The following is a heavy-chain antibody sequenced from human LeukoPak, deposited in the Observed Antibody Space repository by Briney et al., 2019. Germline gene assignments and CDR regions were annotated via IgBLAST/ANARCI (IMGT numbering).Heavy chain of an antibody. CDR3: GRPIVGGGHGDV. V-gene: IGHV3-7*05. Sequence: GGSLRLSCEASGFSFSQNWMSWVRQAPGKGLEWVANVNPDGSAKYYVDSVKGRFTISRDNAKNSLYLQMNSLRAEDTAVYYCGRPIVGGGHGDVWGQGTTVTVSS. CDR2: VNPDGSAK. D-gene: IGHD1-26*01. CDR1: GFSFSQNW. J-gene: IGHJ6*02.